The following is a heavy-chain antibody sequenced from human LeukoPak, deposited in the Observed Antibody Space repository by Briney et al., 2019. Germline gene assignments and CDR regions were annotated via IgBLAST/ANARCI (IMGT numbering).Heavy chain of an antibody. CDR1: GGSISSYF. CDR2: MYYTGST. V-gene: IGHV4-39*01. J-gene: IGHJ4*02. D-gene: IGHD2-2*01. CDR3: ARLSCSSTSYPFEY. Sequence: PSETLSLTCTVSGGSISSYFWAWIRQPPGKGLEWIGTMYYTGSTYYNPSLKSRVTISADTSKNQFSLKLSSVTAADTAVYYCARLSCSSTSYPFEYWGQGTLVTVSS.